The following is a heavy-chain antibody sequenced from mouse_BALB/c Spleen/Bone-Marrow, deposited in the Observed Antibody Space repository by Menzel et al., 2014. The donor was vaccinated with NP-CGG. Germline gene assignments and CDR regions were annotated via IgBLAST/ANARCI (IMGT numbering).Heavy chain of an antibody. Sequence: VQLKQSGPELVKPGASVKVSCKASGYSFTSYNMYWVKQSHGKSLEWIGYINPYNGGTSYNQKFKGKATLTVDKSSNTAYMHRNRLTSEDSVDYCGGIDTSGWSLADWGQGTLVTVSA. J-gene: IGHJ3*01. CDR3: GIDTSGWSLAD. CDR1: GYSFTSYN. CDR2: INPYNGGT. V-gene: IGHV1S135*01.